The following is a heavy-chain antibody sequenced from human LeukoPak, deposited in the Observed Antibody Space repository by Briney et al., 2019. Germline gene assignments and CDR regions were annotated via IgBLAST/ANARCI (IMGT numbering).Heavy chain of an antibody. J-gene: IGHJ4*02. CDR2: ISFDGSNK. CDR1: GFTFSTYG. Sequence: PGRSLRLSCAASGFTFSTYGMHWVRQAPGKGLEWVAVISFDGSNKYYAGSVKGRFTISRDNSKNTLYLQMNSLRAEDTAVYYCAKGGLNYYDSSGPIIWGQGTLVTVSS. CDR3: AKGGLNYYDSSGPII. D-gene: IGHD3-22*01. V-gene: IGHV3-30*18.